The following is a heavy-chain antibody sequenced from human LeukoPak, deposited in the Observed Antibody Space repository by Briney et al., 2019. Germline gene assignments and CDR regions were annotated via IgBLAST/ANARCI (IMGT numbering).Heavy chain of an antibody. D-gene: IGHD3-3*01. Sequence: SGTLSFTCAVSGGSINSDYWWTWVRQSPGKGLEWIGEIYHTGSVNYNLSLESRVTISRDRSKNQFSLMLRSVTAADTAVYYCARHDDFLSAYNYWGQGILVTVSS. CDR2: IYHTGSV. V-gene: IGHV4-4*02. CDR1: GGSINSDYW. J-gene: IGHJ4*02. CDR3: ARHDDFLSAYNY.